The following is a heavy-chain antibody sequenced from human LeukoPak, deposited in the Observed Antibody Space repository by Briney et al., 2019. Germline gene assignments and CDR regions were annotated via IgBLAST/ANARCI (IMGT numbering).Heavy chain of an antibody. CDR3: ARDKAVGYGDGRAFDI. CDR2: IYYSGST. J-gene: IGHJ3*02. D-gene: IGHD4-17*01. V-gene: IGHV4-39*07. CDR1: GGSISSSSYY. Sequence: SETLSLTCTVSGGSISSSSYYWGWIRQPPGKGLEWIGSIYYSGSTYYNPSLKSRVTISVDTSKNQFSLKLSSVTAADTAVYYCARDKAVGYGDGRAFDIWGQGTMVTVSS.